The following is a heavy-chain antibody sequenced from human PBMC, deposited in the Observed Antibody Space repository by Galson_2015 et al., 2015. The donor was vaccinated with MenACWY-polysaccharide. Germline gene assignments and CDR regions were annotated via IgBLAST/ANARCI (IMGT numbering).Heavy chain of an antibody. D-gene: IGHD2-21*02. CDR1: GITFSHYA. Sequence: SLRLSCAASGITFSHYAMTWVRQAPGKGLEWVASINGGGSFSYYADSVKGRFTVSRDNFKGTLHLEMNSLRAEDTAVYYCSKDVRATAVPTASPPGGPTDSWGQGTLVPVSS. CDR3: SKDVRATAVPTASPPGGPTDS. V-gene: IGHV3-23*01. CDR2: INGGGSFS. J-gene: IGHJ4*02.